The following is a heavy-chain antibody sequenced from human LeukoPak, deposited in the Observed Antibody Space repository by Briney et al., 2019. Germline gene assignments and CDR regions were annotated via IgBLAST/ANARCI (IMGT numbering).Heavy chain of an antibody. D-gene: IGHD3-3*01. J-gene: IGHJ4*02. CDR3: ARLGPDYFLSGYYYFDY. Sequence: SETLSLTCTVSGGSISAGDYHWGWIRQPPGTGLHWVATTWQGASLNSRVTISLDTPKNQFSLNLSSVTAADTAVYYCARLGPDYFLSGYYYFDYWGQGTLVTVSS. CDR1: GGSISAGDYH. V-gene: IGHV4-39*01. CDR2: T.